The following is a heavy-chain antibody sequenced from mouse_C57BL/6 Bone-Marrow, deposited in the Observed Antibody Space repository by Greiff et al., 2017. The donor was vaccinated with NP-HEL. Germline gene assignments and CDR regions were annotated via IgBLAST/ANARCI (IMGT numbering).Heavy chain of an antibody. CDR2: ISYDGSN. Sequence: VQLKESGPGLVKPSQSLSLTCSVTGYSITSGYYWNWIRQLPGNKLEWMGYISYDGSNNYNPSLKNLISITRDTSKNHFFLKLNSVTTEDTATYYCARVPGARFAYWGQGTLVTVSA. J-gene: IGHJ3*01. CDR3: ARVPGARFAY. CDR1: GYSITSGYY. V-gene: IGHV3-6*01. D-gene: IGHD3-1*01.